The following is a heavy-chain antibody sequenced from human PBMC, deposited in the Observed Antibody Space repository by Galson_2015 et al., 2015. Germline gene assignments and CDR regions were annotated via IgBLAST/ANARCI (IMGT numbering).Heavy chain of an antibody. J-gene: IGHJ3*02. D-gene: IGHD4/OR15-4a*01. V-gene: IGHV3-53*01. CDR3: ARSQGAGAFDI. CDR2: IYSGGST. CDR1: GFTVSSTY. Sequence: SLRLSCAASGFTVSSTYMSWVRQAPGKGLEWVSVIYSGGSTYYADSVKGRFTISRDNSKNTLYLQMNSLRAEDTAVYYCARSQGAGAFDIWGQGTMVTVSS.